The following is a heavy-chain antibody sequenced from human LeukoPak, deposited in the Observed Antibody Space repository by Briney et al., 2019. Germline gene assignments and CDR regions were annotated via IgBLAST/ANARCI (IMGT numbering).Heavy chain of an antibody. CDR3: ARLIDYYDSSAYQLFFDY. D-gene: IGHD3-22*01. J-gene: IGHJ4*02. V-gene: IGHV4-59*01. Sequence: SETLSLTCTVSGGSISFYHWSWIRQPPGKGLEWIGYIYYSDSTNYSPSLESRVTISVDTSKNQFSLKLSSVTAADTAVYYCARLIDYYDSSAYQLFFDYWGQGALVTVSS. CDR1: GGSISFYH. CDR2: IYYSDST.